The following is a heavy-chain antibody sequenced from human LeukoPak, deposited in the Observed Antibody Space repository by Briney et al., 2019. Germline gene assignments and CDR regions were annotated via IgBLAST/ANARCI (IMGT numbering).Heavy chain of an antibody. Sequence: SETLSLTCTVSGGSVSGGSISSYYWSWIRQPPGKGLEWIGFIAYTGSTNYNPSLKSRVTISVDKSKKQFSLRLSSVTAADTAVYYCARDHRSMVRGVILTNFDYWGQGTLVTVSS. CDR2: IAYTGST. CDR1: GGSVSGGSISSYY. CDR3: ARDHRSMVRGVILTNFDY. V-gene: IGHV4-59*12. J-gene: IGHJ4*02. D-gene: IGHD3-10*01.